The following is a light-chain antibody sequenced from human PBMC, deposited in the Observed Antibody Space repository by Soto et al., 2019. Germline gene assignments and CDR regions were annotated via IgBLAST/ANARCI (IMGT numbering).Light chain of an antibody. CDR2: AAS. J-gene: IGKJ5*01. CDR3: QQTESFPLS. CDR1: QGISTR. V-gene: IGKV1-12*01. Sequence: DIQMTQSPSSVPASVGDRVTITYRASQGISTRLDWYQQKPGKSPKLLISAASNLPRGVPSRFSGSGSGTDYTLTISSLQPEDFATYYCQQTESFPLSFGRRSRLEVK.